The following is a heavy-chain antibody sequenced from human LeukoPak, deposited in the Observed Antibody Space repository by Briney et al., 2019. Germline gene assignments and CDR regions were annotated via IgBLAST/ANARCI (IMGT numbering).Heavy chain of an antibody. Sequence: GASVKVSCKASGYTFTSYYMHWVRQAPGQGLEWMGIINPSGGSTSYAQKFQGRVTMTRDTSTSTVYMELSSLRSEDTAVYYCARAGRAVAGTMEKFDYWGQGTLVTFSS. V-gene: IGHV1-46*01. D-gene: IGHD6-19*01. J-gene: IGHJ4*02. CDR2: INPSGGST. CDR3: ARAGRAVAGTMEKFDY. CDR1: GYTFTSYY.